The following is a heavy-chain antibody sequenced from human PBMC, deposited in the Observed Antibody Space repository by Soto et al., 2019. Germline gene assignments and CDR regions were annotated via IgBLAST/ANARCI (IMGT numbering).Heavy chain of an antibody. Sequence: EAQLVESGGGLVQPGGSLRLSCAASGFTFSLYWMSWVRQAPGKGLEWVASIKQDGSERYYVDSVKGRFTISRDNAKNSLYLQMNNLRAEDTALYYCARDPSYDRGPDFGYWGQGTLVTVSS. CDR3: ARDPSYDRGPDFGY. J-gene: IGHJ4*02. CDR2: IKQDGSER. D-gene: IGHD3-22*01. CDR1: GFTFSLYW. V-gene: IGHV3-7*01.